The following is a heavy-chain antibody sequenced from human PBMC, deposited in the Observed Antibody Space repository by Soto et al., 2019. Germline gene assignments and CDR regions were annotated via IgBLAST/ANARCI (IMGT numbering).Heavy chain of an antibody. Sequence: EVQLVESGGGLVQPGASLRLSCAASGFTFSSYWMHWIRQAPGKGLVWVSRVSSEGSSTVYANSVKGRLTISRDNAKNTVYLQMNSLSDEDTAVYYCARGLPNFSSFDSWGQGTLVTVSS. V-gene: IGHV3-74*01. CDR3: ARGLPNFSSFDS. J-gene: IGHJ4*02. D-gene: IGHD5-12*01. CDR2: VSSEGSST. CDR1: GFTFSSYW.